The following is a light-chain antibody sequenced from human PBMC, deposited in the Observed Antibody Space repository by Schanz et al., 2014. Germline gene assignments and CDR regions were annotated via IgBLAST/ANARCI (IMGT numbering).Light chain of an antibody. V-gene: IGLV2-14*01. J-gene: IGLJ2*01. CDR3: SSYRSSNTVV. Sequence: QSALTQPASVSGSPGQSITISCTGTSSDIGGRAYVSWYQQRPGKAPQLILYDVNSRPSGVSNRFSGSKSGNTASLTISGLLAEDEADYYCSSYRSSNTVVFGGGTKLTVL. CDR2: DVN. CDR1: SSDIGGRAY.